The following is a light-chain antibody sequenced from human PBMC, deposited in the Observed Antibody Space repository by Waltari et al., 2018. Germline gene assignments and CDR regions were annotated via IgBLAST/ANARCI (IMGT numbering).Light chain of an antibody. V-gene: IGKV3-20*01. CDR2: GAS. Sequence: EIVLTQSPGPLSLSPGERATLSCRASQSVSSSYLAWYQQKPGQAPRLLIYGASSRATGIPDRFSGSGSGTDFTLTISRLEPEDFAVYYCQQYRTFGQGTRLEIK. J-gene: IGKJ5*01. CDR1: QSVSSSY. CDR3: QQYRT.